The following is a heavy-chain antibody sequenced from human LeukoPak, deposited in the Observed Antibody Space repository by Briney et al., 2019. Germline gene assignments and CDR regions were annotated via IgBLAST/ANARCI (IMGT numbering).Heavy chain of an antibody. D-gene: IGHD3-3*01. CDR2: ISYEGSNK. Sequence: PGRSLRLSCAASGFTFNNYPMHWVRQAPGKGLEWVAVISYEGSNKHYADSVKGRFTISRDNSKNTLYLQMNSLRAEDTALYYCARDPNILGLRFSGWTGDYWGQGNLVTVYS. J-gene: IGHJ4*02. V-gene: IGHV3-30-3*01. CDR3: ARDPNILGLRFSGWTGDY. CDR1: GFTFNNYP.